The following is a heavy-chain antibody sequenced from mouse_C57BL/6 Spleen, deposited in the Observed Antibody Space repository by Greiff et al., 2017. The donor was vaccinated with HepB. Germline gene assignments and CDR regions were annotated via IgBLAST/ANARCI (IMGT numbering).Heavy chain of an antibody. CDR1: GYAFSSSW. CDR2: IYPGDGDT. Sequence: VQLQESGPELVKPGASVKISCKASGYAFSSSWMNWVKQRPGKGLEWIGRIYPGDGDTNYNGKFKGKATLTADKSSSTAYMQLSSLTSEDSAVYVCARSITTVVAPGDYWGQGTSVTVSS. CDR3: ARSITTVVAPGDY. D-gene: IGHD1-1*01. J-gene: IGHJ4*01. V-gene: IGHV1-82*01.